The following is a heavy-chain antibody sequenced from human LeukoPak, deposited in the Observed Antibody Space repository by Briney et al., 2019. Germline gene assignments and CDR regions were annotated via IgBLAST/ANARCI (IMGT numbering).Heavy chain of an antibody. Sequence: SVKVSCKASGGTFSSYAISWVRQAPGQGFEWMGGIIPIFGTANYAQKFQGRVTITADKSTSTAYMELSSLRSGDTAVYYCAREGTDCSSTNCYAGGGAFDIWGQGTMVTVSS. CDR2: IIPIFGTA. V-gene: IGHV1-69*06. CDR3: AREGTDCSSTNCYAGGGAFDI. D-gene: IGHD2-2*01. J-gene: IGHJ3*02. CDR1: GGTFSSYA.